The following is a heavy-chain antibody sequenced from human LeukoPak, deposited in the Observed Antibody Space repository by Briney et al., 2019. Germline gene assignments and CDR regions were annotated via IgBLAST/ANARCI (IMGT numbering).Heavy chain of an antibody. Sequence: SETLSLTCTVSGGSISSSSYYWGWIRQPPGKGLEWIANIYYSGNTNYNPSLKSRVTISVDTSKNQFSLKLTSLTAADTAVYYCARGGSYGWDFDYWGQGTLVTVSS. CDR2: IYYSGNT. CDR3: ARGGSYGWDFDY. V-gene: IGHV4-39*01. D-gene: IGHD1-26*01. J-gene: IGHJ4*02. CDR1: GGSISSSSYY.